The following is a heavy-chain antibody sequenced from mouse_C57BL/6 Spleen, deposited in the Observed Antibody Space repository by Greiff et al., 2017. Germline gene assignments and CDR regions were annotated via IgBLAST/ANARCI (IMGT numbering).Heavy chain of an antibody. CDR2: IHPNSGST. Sequence: QVQLQQSGAELVKPGASVKLSCKASGYTFTSYWMHWVKQRPGQGLEWIGMIHPNSGSTNYNEKFKSKATLTVDKSSSTAYMQLSSLTSEDSAVYYCARTTTVVATNAYWGQGTLVTVSA. CDR3: ARTTTVVATNAY. V-gene: IGHV1-64*01. CDR1: GYTFTSYW. D-gene: IGHD1-1*01. J-gene: IGHJ3*01.